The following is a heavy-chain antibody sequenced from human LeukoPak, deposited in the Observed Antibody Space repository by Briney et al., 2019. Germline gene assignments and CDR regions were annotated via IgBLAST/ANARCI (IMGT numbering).Heavy chain of an antibody. J-gene: IGHJ5*02. Sequence: ASVKVSCKASGYTFNTYGISWVRQAPGQGLEWMGWISTYNGNTKYAQNLQGRVTMTTDTSTNTAYMELRRLRSDDTAVYYCARDGIAVVAATPLGDHWFDPWGQGTLVTVSS. CDR2: ISTYNGNT. CDR1: GYTFNTYG. V-gene: IGHV1-18*01. D-gene: IGHD2-15*01. CDR3: ARDGIAVVAATPLGDHWFDP.